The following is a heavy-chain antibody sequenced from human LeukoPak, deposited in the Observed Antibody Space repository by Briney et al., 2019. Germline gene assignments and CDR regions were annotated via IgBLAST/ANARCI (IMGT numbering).Heavy chain of an antibody. V-gene: IGHV3-48*03. CDR2: ISHTGDIK. Sequence: GGSLRLSCAASGFTFSSSWMHWVRQAPGKGLEWISHISHTGDIKYADSVKGRFTISRDNAKNSQYLQMTSLRADDTAVYYCARSSGSYRPFDSWGQGTLVTVSS. J-gene: IGHJ4*02. CDR1: GFTFSSSW. CDR3: ARSSGSYRPFDS. D-gene: IGHD3-22*01.